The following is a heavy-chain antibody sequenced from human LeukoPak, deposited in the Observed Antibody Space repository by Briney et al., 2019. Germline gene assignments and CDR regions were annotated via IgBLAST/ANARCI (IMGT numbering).Heavy chain of an antibody. CDR2: IYYSGST. CDR3: ARHGLLVVGIDY. D-gene: IGHD2-21*01. Sequence: PSETLPLTCTVSGGSISSSSYYWGWIRQPPGKGLEWIGSIYYSGSTYYNPSLKSRVTISVDTSKNQFSLKLSSVTAADTAVYYCARHGLLVVGIDYWGQGTLVTVSS. J-gene: IGHJ4*02. V-gene: IGHV4-39*01. CDR1: GGSISSSSYY.